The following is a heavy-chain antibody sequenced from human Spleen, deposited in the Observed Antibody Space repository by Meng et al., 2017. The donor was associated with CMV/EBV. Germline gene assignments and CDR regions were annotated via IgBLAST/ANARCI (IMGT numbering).Heavy chain of an antibody. V-gene: IGHV3-23*03. CDR3: ARVTRIAAAGTILDY. CDR1: GFMFRSYA. Sequence: GESLKISCAASGFMFRSYAMSWVRQAPGKGLEWVSVIYSGGSNTYYADSVKGRFTISRDNSKNTLYLQMNSLRAEDTAVYYCARVTRIAAAGTILDYWGQGTLVTVSS. J-gene: IGHJ4*02. CDR2: IYSGGSNT. D-gene: IGHD6-13*01.